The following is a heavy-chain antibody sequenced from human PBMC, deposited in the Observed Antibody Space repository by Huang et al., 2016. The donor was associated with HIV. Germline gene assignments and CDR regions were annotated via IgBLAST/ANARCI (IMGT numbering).Heavy chain of an antibody. J-gene: IGHJ4*02. CDR1: GFTFSGYW. Sequence: EVQLVESGGGLVQPGGSLRLSCVASGFTFSGYWMSWVRQAPGKGLECVANIKQDGSEKYYVDSVKGRFTISRDNAKNALYLQMNSLRAEDTAVYYCARGGTYSGWRQDYWGQGTLVTVSS. CDR2: IKQDGSEK. CDR3: ARGGTYSGWRQDY. D-gene: IGHD6-19*01. V-gene: IGHV3-7*01.